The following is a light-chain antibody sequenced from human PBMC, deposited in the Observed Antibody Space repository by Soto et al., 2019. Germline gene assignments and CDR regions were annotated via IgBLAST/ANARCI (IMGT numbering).Light chain of an antibody. J-gene: IGKJ5*01. CDR1: QSVSNQ. Sequence: EIVLTQSPVTLSXXPXXXXTXXXRVSQSVSNQLAWYQQKPGQAPRLLIYDASRRVTGIPARFSGSGSGTDFTLTLSSLQSEDFAVYYCQQYSNWPPITFGQGTRLEIK. V-gene: IGKV3-11*01. CDR3: QQYSNWPPIT. CDR2: DAS.